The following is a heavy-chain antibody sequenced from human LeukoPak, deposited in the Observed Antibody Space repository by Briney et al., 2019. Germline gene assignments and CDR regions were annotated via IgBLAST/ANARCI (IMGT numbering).Heavy chain of an antibody. V-gene: IGHV4-61*01. CDR2: IYYSGST. J-gene: IGHJ6*04. Sequence: SETLSLTCTVSGGSVSSGSYYWSWIRQPPGKGLEWIGYIYYSGSTNYNPSLESRVTISVDTSKNQFSLKLSSVTAADTAVYYCARVPPYYDILTGYSPYGMDVWGKGTTVTVSS. CDR3: ARVPPYYDILTGYSPYGMDV. D-gene: IGHD3-9*01. CDR1: GGSVSSGSYY.